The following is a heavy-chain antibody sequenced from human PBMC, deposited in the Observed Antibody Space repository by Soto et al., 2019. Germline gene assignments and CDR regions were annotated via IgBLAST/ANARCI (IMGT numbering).Heavy chain of an antibody. D-gene: IGHD3-10*01. J-gene: IGHJ6*02. CDR1: GYTFSSHD. CDR2: ISTYTGNT. V-gene: IGHV1-18*01. CDR3: ARGGGSGPYGMDV. Sequence: QVQLVQSGAEVREPGASVKVSCKASGYTFSSHDITWVRQAPGQGLEWMGWISTYTGNTNYAQKLQGRVTMTTDTPTNTAYMDMRSLRSDDTAVYYCARGGGSGPYGMDVWGQGTTVTGSS.